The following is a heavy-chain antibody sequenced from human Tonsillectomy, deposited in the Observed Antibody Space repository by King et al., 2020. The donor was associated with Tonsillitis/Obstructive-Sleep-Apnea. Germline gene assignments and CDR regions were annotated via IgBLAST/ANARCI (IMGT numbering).Heavy chain of an antibody. V-gene: IGHV3-72*01. Sequence: VQLVESGGGLVQPGGSLRLSCAASGFTFSDHYMDWVRQAPGKGLEWVGRTRNKANSYTTEYAASVKGRFTISRDDSKNSLYLQMNSLKSEDTAVYYCPRVRCSGRYSHLDHWGQGTLATVSS. D-gene: IGHD2-15*01. CDR1: GFTFSDHY. CDR3: PRVRCSGRYSHLDH. J-gene: IGHJ4*02. CDR2: TRNKANSYTT.